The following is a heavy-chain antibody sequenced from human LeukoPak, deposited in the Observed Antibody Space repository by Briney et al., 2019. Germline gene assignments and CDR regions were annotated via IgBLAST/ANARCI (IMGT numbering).Heavy chain of an antibody. V-gene: IGHV3-49*04. Sequence: QTGGSLRLSCTASGCTFGDYAMSWVRQAPGKGLEWVGFIRSKAYGGTTEYAASVKGRFTISRDDSKSIAYLQMNSLKTEDTAVYYCTRATGEPYCSGGSCYSGGGLFDYWGQGTLVTVSS. CDR3: TRATGEPYCSGGSCYSGGGLFDY. J-gene: IGHJ4*02. D-gene: IGHD2-15*01. CDR1: GCTFGDYA. CDR2: IRSKAYGGTT.